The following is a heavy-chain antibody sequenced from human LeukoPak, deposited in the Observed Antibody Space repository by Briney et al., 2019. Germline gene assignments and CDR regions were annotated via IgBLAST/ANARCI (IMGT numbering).Heavy chain of an antibody. Sequence: GASVKVSCKASGGTFSSYAISWVRQAPGQGLEWMGRIIPIFGIANYAQKFQGRVTITADKSTSTAYMELSSLRSEDTAVYHCARDEGRRSRITIFGAGYYFDYWGQGTLVTVSS. CDR3: ARDEGRRSRITIFGAGYYFDY. D-gene: IGHD3-3*01. CDR1: GGTFSSYA. V-gene: IGHV1-69*04. J-gene: IGHJ4*02. CDR2: IIPIFGIA.